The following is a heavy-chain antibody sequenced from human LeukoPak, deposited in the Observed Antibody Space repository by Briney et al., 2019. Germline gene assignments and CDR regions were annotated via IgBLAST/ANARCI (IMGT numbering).Heavy chain of an antibody. J-gene: IGHJ4*02. D-gene: IGHD5-24*01. CDR2: IYHSGST. CDR3: ARVSGDGEYYFDY. CDR1: GYSISSGYY. V-gene: IGHV4-38-2*02. Sequence: PSETLSLTCTVSGYSISSGYYWGWIRQPPGKGLEWIGSIYHSGSTYYNPSLKSRVTISVDTSKNQFSLKLSSVTAADTAVYYCARVSGDGEYYFDYWGQGTLVTVSS.